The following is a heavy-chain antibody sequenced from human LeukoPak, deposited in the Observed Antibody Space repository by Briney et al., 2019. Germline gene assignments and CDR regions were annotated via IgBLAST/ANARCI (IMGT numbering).Heavy chain of an antibody. CDR1: GGSISSYY. Sequence: DPSETLSLTCTVSGGSISSYYWSWIRQPPGKGLEWIGYIYYSGSTNYNPSLKSRVTISVDTSKNQFSLKLSSVTAADTAVYYCARHSGPQYYDFWSGYSGSGFDWFDPWGQGTLVTVSS. D-gene: IGHD3-3*01. V-gene: IGHV4-59*08. CDR3: ARHSGPQYYDFWSGYSGSGFDWFDP. CDR2: IYYSGST. J-gene: IGHJ5*02.